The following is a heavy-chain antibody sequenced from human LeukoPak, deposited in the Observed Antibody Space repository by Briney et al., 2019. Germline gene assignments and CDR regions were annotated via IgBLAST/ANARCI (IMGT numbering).Heavy chain of an antibody. CDR3: ARDRALRYDFWSGSGMDV. CDR1: GFTFSSYG. V-gene: IGHV3-33*01. J-gene: IGHJ6*02. CDR2: IWYDGSNK. Sequence: GGSLRLSCAASGFTFSSYGMHWVSQAPGKGLEWVAVIWYDGSNKYYADSVKGRFTISRDNSKNTLYLQMNSLRAEDTAVYYCARDRALRYDFWSGSGMDVWGQGTTVTVSS. D-gene: IGHD3-3*01.